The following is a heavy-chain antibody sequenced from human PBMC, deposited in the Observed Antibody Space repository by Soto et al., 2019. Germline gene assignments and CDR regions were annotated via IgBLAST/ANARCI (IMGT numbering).Heavy chain of an antibody. Sequence: QVHLVQSEAEVKRPGSSVTVSCTTSRGTFSSNPISWVRQAPGQGLEWIGGIIPIFNTPNYAQRFQDRVTISADRSTNTAYMELTSLRSDDTAVYYCARDQSAVKRRESFSVHIVDVWVQGTAVTVFS. CDR1: RGTFSSNP. J-gene: IGHJ6*02. CDR2: IIPIFNTP. CDR3: ARDQSAVKRRESFSVHIVDV. D-gene: IGHD4-17*01. V-gene: IGHV1-69*06.